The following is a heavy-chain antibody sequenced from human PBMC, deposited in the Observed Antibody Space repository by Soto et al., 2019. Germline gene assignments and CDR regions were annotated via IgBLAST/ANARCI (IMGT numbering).Heavy chain of an antibody. V-gene: IGHV1-69*13. D-gene: IGHD6-19*01. CDR1: GGTFSSYA. Sequence: ASVKVSCKASGGTFSSYAISWVRQAPGQGLEWMGGIIPIFGTANYAQKFQGRVTITADESTSTAYMELSSLRSEDTAVYYCARGQWLVSGLDYYYYGMDVWGQGTTVTVSS. J-gene: IGHJ6*02. CDR3: ARGQWLVSGLDYYYYGMDV. CDR2: IIPIFGTA.